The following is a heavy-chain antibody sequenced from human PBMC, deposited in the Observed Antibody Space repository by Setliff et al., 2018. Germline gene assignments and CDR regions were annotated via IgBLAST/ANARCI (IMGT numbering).Heavy chain of an antibody. D-gene: IGHD2-21*02. CDR2: INTNTGNP. J-gene: IGHJ6*03. CDR3: ARASRFGTAIYKGDYYMDV. CDR1: GYTLTTYA. Sequence: GASVKVSCKASGYTLTTYAMGWMRQAPGQRLEWMGWINTNTGNPSYAQGFTGRFVFSLDTSVSTAYLQIYSLKAEDTAVYYCARASRFGTAIYKGDYYMDVWGNGTTVTVSS. V-gene: IGHV7-4-1*01.